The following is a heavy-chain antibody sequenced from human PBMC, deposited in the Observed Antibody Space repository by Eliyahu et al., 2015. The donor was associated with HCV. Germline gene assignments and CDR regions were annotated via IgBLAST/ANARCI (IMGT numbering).Heavy chain of an antibody. Sequence: QVQLVESGGGVVQPGRSLRLSCAASGSXLNSYALHWVRQAPGSGLEWLAVISYDGRDLYYADSVKGRFTISRDNSKNALYLQMTSLRAEDTAVYYCARDLFTSTDAGRTSGWFDPWGQGTLVTVSS. CDR2: ISYDGRDL. CDR3: ARDLFTSTDAGRTSGWFDP. D-gene: IGHD3-16*01. V-gene: IGHV3-30*04. CDR1: GSXLNSYA. J-gene: IGHJ5*02.